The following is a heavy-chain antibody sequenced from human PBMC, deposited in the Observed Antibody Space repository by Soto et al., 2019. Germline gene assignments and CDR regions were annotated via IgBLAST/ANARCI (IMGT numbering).Heavy chain of an antibody. D-gene: IGHD3-22*01. CDR1: GGSISSGDYY. V-gene: IGHV4-30-4*01. CDR3: AREYYDSSGYYRLYFVY. CDR2: IYYSGST. J-gene: IGHJ4*02. Sequence: TSETLSLTCTVSGGSISSGDYYWSWIRQPPGKGLEWIGYIYYSGSTHYNPSLKSRVTISVDTSKNQFSLKLSSVTAADTAVYYCAREYYDSSGYYRLYFVYWGQGTLVTSPQ.